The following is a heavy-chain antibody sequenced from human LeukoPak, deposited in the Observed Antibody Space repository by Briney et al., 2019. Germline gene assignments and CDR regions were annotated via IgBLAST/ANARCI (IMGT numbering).Heavy chain of an antibody. CDR1: GYTFTGYY. J-gene: IGHJ4*02. CDR2: INPNSGGT. Sequence: GASVKVSCKASGYTFTGYYMHWVRQAPGQGLEWMGWINPNSGGTNYAQKFQGRVTMTRDTSISTAFMGLSRLRSDDTAVYYCARRYYDILTGYYLNDYWGQGTLVTVSS. CDR3: ARRYYDILTGYYLNDY. V-gene: IGHV1-2*02. D-gene: IGHD3-9*01.